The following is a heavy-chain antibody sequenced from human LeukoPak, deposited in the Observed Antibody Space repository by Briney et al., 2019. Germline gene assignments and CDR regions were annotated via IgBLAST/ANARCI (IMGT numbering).Heavy chain of an antibody. CDR2: ISGSGGST. D-gene: IGHD6-19*01. J-gene: IGHJ4*02. Sequence: PGGSLRLSCAASGFTFSSYGMSWVRQAPGKGLEWVSAISGSGGSTYYADSVKGRFTISRDNAKNSLYLQMNSLRAEDTAVYYCAKTRGEAVARIFDYWGQGTLVTVSS. V-gene: IGHV3-23*01. CDR3: AKTRGEAVARIFDY. CDR1: GFTFSSYG.